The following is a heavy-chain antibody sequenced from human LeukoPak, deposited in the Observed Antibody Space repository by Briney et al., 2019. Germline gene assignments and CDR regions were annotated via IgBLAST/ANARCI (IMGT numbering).Heavy chain of an antibody. CDR2: IYTSGST. D-gene: IGHD3-16*02. CDR1: GGSISSGSYY. CDR3: ARTYDYVWGSYRYDAFDI. J-gene: IGHJ3*02. Sequence: SETLSLTCTVSGGSISSGSYYWSWIRQPAGKGLEWIGRIYTSGSTYYNPSLKSRVTISVDTSKNQFSLKLSSVTAADTAVYYCARTYDYVWGSYRYDAFDIWGQGTMVTVSS. V-gene: IGHV4-61*02.